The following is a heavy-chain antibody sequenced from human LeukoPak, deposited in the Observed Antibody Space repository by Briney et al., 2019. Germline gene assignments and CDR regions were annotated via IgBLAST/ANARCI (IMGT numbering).Heavy chain of an antibody. V-gene: IGHV3-23*01. CDR1: GFTFSSYA. J-gene: IGHJ4*02. CDR2: ISGGGDSA. D-gene: IGHD6-19*01. Sequence: GGSLRLSCAASGFTFSSYAMSWVRQAPGKGLEWVSGISGGGDSAYFADSVKGRFTISRDNSKNTLYLQMNSLRAEDTAVYYCAKEYVAAFDYWGQGTLVTVSS. CDR3: AKEYVAAFDY.